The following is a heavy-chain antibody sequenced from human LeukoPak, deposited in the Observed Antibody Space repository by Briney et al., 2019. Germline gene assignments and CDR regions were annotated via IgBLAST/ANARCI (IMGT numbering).Heavy chain of an antibody. CDR3: ARLIGTEDDYDGG. D-gene: IGHD3-16*01. CDR2: IYYSGST. J-gene: IGHJ4*02. CDR1: GVSISSSSYY. Sequence: PSETLSLTCTVSGVSISSSSYYWGWIRQPPGKGLEWIGSIYYSGSTYYNPSLKSRVTISVDASKNQFSLKLSSVTAADTAVYYCARLIGTEDDYDGGWGQGTLVTVSS. V-gene: IGHV4-39*01.